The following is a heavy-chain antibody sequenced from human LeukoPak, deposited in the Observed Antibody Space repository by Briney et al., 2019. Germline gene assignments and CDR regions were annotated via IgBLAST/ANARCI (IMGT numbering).Heavy chain of an antibody. CDR3: ARAVGATDTHFDY. D-gene: IGHD1-26*01. CDR1: GFTFSSYG. CDR2: IRYDGSNK. Sequence: WGSLRLSCAASGFTFSSYGMHWVRQAPGKGLEWVAFIRYDGSNKYYADSVKGRFTISRDNSKNTLYLQMNSLRAEDTAVYYCARAVGATDTHFDYWGQGTLVTVSS. J-gene: IGHJ4*02. V-gene: IGHV3-30*02.